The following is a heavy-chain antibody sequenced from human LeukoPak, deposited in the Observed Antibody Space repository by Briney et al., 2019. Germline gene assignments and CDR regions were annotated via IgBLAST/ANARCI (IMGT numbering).Heavy chain of an antibody. J-gene: IGHJ6*03. CDR2: MNPNSGNT. V-gene: IGHV1-8*01. Sequence: ASVKVSCKASGYTFTSYDINWVRQATGQGLEWMGWMNPNSGNTGYAQKFQGRVTMTRNTSISTAYMELSSLRSEDTAVYYCARTRSRPGICSSTSCYYYYYMDIWGKGTTVTISS. CDR3: ARTRSRPGICSSTSCYYYYYMDI. CDR1: GYTFTSYD. D-gene: IGHD2-2*01.